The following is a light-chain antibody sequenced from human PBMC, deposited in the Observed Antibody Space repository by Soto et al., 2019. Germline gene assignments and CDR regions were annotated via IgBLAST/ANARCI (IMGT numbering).Light chain of an antibody. J-gene: IGLJ2*01. CDR1: SGHSSYA. CDR2: LNSDGSH. CDR3: QTWGRGIHVL. V-gene: IGLV4-69*01. Sequence: QLVLTQSPPASASLGASVKLTCTLSSGHSSYAIAWHQQQPEKGPRYLMKLNSDGSHSKGDGIPDRFSGSSSGAERYLTISSLQSEDEADYYCQTWGRGIHVLFGGGTKLTVL.